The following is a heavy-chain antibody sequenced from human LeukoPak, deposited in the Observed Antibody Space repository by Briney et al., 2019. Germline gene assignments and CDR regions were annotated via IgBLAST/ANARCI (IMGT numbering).Heavy chain of an antibody. Sequence: SQTLSLTCAVSGESISSDGYSWSWIRQPPGRGLGWIGYIYHSGGTYYNPSLKSRVTISVDRSKNQFSLQLSSVTAADTAVYYCPRETRYCSGGSCYSGMDVWGQGTTVTVSS. J-gene: IGHJ6*02. CDR3: PRETRYCSGGSCYSGMDV. D-gene: IGHD2-15*01. CDR1: GESISSDGYS. CDR2: IYHSGGT. V-gene: IGHV4-30-2*01.